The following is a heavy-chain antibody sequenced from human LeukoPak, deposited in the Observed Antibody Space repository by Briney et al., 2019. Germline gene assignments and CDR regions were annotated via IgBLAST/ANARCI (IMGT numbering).Heavy chain of an antibody. J-gene: IGHJ4*02. Sequence: GGSLRLSCAASGFTFSSYAMHWVRQAPGKGLEWVAVISYDGSNTYYADSVKGRFTISRDNPKNTLYLQLNSPRAEDSAVYYCARDSTYYYGSGSSGPHYFDSWGQGTLVTVSS. V-gene: IGHV3-30*01. CDR1: GFTFSSYA. CDR2: ISYDGSNT. D-gene: IGHD3-10*01. CDR3: ARDSTYYYGSGSSGPHYFDS.